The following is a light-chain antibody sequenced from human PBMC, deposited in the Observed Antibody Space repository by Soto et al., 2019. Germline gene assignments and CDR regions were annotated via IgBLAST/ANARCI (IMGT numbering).Light chain of an antibody. Sequence: DIQMTQSPSSLSASVEDRVTITCRANLSITNYLHWYQQKSGRVPKLLIYAASNLQSGVPSRFSGRGSGTDFSLTISSLRLEDFATYFCQQTYTIPFTFGGGTKVDIK. J-gene: IGKJ4*01. V-gene: IGKV1-39*01. CDR2: AAS. CDR3: QQTYTIPFT. CDR1: LSITNY.